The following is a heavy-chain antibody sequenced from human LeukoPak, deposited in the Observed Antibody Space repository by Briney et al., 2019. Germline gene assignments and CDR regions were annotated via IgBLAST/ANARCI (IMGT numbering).Heavy chain of an antibody. Sequence: SETLSLTCTVSGGSISSHYWSWIRQPPGKGLEWIGYIYYTGSTDYNPSLKSRVTISADTFKNQFYLKVNSVTAADTAVYYCARGEYYYGSGSPPNWFDPWGQGTLVTVSS. CDR2: IYYTGST. J-gene: IGHJ5*02. CDR3: ARGEYYYGSGSPPNWFDP. CDR1: GGSISSHY. V-gene: IGHV4-59*08. D-gene: IGHD3-10*01.